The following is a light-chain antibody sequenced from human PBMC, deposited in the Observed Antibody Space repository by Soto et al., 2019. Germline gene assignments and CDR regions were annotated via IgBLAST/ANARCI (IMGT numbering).Light chain of an antibody. CDR1: QSVSSSY. J-gene: IGKJ1*01. CDR2: GAS. V-gene: IGKV3-20*01. Sequence: EIVLTLSPGTLSLYPGERATLSCRASQSVSSSYLAWYQQKPGQAPRLLIYGASSRATGIPDRFSGSGSGTDFTLTISRLEPEDFAVYYCQQYRTFVRGTKV. CDR3: QQYRT.